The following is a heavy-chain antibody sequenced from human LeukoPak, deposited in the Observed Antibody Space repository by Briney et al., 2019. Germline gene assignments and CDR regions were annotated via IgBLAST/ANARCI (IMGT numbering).Heavy chain of an antibody. CDR2: ISHNGDRI. V-gene: IGHV3-23*01. Sequence: GGSLRLSCAASGYTFSNYAMTWVRQAPGKRLEWVSGISHNGDRIYYADSVKGRFTISRDNSKNTLYLQMNSLRAEDTAVYYCAKRGPGSGWIHIDYWGQGTLVTVSS. CDR3: AKRGPGSGWIHIDY. D-gene: IGHD6-19*01. J-gene: IGHJ4*02. CDR1: GYTFSNYA.